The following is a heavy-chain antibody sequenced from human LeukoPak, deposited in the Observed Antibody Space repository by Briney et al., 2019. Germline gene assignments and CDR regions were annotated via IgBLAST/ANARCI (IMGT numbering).Heavy chain of an antibody. CDR2: ISVTSIYT. CDR3: ARAFGLTDY. Sequence: PGGSLRLSCAASGLTFSDYFMNWIRQAPGKGLEWVSYISVTSIYTNYADSVTGRFTVSRDNAKNSLFLQMHSLRVEDTAIYYCARAFGLTDYWGQGTLVTVSS. D-gene: IGHD3/OR15-3a*01. CDR1: GLTFSDYF. J-gene: IGHJ4*02. V-gene: IGHV3-11*05.